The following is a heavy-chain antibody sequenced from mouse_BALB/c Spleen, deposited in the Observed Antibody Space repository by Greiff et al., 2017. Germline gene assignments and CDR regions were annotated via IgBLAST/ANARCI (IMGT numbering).Heavy chain of an antibody. Sequence: EVQLQESGPGLVKPSQSLSLTCTVTGYSITSDYAWNWIRQFPGNKLEWMGYIIYSGSTCYNPSIKSRISITRDTSKNQFFLQLNSVTTEDTATYYCARWDVVGYWYFDVWGAGTTVTVSS. CDR2: IIYSGST. J-gene: IGHJ1*01. D-gene: IGHD4-1*01. CDR3: ARWDVVGYWYFDV. V-gene: IGHV3-2*02. CDR1: GYSITSDYA.